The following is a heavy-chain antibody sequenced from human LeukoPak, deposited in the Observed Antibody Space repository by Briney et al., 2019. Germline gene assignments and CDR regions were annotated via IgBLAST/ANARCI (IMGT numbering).Heavy chain of an antibody. CDR3: ARSGSYAEGAFDI. CDR1: GGSISSGGYY. J-gene: IGHJ3*02. Sequence: PSQTLSLTCTVSGGSISSGGYYWSWIRQHPGKGLEWIGYIYYSGSTYYNPSLKSRVTISVDTSKKQFSLKLSSVTAADTAVYYCARSGSYAEGAFDIWGQGTMVTVSS. CDR2: IYYSGST. V-gene: IGHV4-31*03. D-gene: IGHD1-26*01.